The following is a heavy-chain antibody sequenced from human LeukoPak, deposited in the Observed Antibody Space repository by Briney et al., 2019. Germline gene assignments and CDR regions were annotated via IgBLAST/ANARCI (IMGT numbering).Heavy chain of an antibody. CDR3: ARAGHYYGSGSYFYYYGMDV. CDR2: MNPNSGNT. Sequence: ASVKVSCKASGYTFTSYDINWVRQATGQGLEWMGWMNPNSGNTGYAQKFQGRVTMTRNTSISTAYMELSSLRSEDTAVYYCARAGHYYGSGSYFYYYGMDVWGQGTTVTVSS. D-gene: IGHD3-10*01. V-gene: IGHV1-8*01. J-gene: IGHJ6*02. CDR1: GYTFTSYD.